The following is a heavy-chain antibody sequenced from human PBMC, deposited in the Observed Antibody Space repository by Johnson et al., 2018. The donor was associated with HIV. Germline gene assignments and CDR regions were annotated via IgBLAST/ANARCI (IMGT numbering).Heavy chain of an antibody. V-gene: IGHV3-49*03. Sequence: VQLVESGGGLVQPGRSLRLSCTASGFSFGDYGMSWFRQAPVKGLEWVGFIRNKAYGGTTEYAASVNGRFIISRDDSQKTAYLQMNSLKSEDTAVYFCTRTDDTYNYDISGFVDAFDIWGQGTMVTVSS. D-gene: IGHD3-22*01. CDR1: GFSFGDYG. CDR3: TRTDDTYNYDISGFVDAFDI. CDR2: IRNKAYGGTT. J-gene: IGHJ3*02.